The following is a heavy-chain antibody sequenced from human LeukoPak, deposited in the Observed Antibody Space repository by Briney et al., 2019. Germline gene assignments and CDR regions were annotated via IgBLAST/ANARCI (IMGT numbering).Heavy chain of an antibody. CDR3: ARGGGDYYDSSGYLFDY. V-gene: IGHV4-59*08. CDR1: GGSISNYY. D-gene: IGHD3-22*01. J-gene: IGHJ4*02. Sequence: SETLSLTCTVSGGSISNYYWSWIRQPPGEGLEWIGYIYYSGSTNYNPSLKSRVTISVDTSKNQFSLKLSSVTAADTAVYYCARGGGDYYDSSGYLFDYWGQGTLVTVSS. CDR2: IYYSGST.